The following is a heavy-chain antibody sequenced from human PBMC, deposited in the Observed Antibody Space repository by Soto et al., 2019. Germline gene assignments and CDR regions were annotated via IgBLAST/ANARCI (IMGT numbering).Heavy chain of an antibody. CDR2: ISGSGGST. CDR1: GFTSSSYA. V-gene: IGHV3-23*01. J-gene: IGHJ4*02. D-gene: IGHD3-22*01. CDR3: ASDAYYYDSSGPPGHY. Sequence: GSLRLSCAASGFTSSSYAMSWVRQAPGKGLEWVSAISGSGGSTYYADSVKGRFTISRDNSKNTLYLQMNSLRAEDTAVYYCASDAYYYDSSGPPGHYWGQGTLVTVSS.